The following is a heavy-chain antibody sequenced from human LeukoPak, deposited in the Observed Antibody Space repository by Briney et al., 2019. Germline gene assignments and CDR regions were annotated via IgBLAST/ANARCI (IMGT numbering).Heavy chain of an antibody. V-gene: IGHV1-69*05. J-gene: IGHJ4*02. CDR2: IIPIFGTA. Sequence: SVKVSCKASGGTFSSYAISWVRQAPGQGLELMGRIIPIFGTANYAQKFQGRVTITTDESTSTAYMELSSLRSEDTAVYYCARGYSGYVLDYWGQGTLVTVSS. D-gene: IGHD5-12*01. CDR1: GGTFSSYA. CDR3: ARGYSGYVLDY.